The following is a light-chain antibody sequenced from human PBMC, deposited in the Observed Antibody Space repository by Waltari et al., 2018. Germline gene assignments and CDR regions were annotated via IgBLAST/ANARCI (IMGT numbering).Light chain of an antibody. CDR1: ALATEN. Sequence: SNELTQPPSVSVSPGQTARITCSGDALATENVYWYQQKPGQAPLLVKYKDNERPAGIPERFTGSSSGTTVTLIINGVQAEDEADYYCQSTDTTGTYLVFGGGTKLTAL. CDR3: QSTDTTGTYLV. CDR2: KDN. V-gene: IGLV3-25*03. J-gene: IGLJ2*01.